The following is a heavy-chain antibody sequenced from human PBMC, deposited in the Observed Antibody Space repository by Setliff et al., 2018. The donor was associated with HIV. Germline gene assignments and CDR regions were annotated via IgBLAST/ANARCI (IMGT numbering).Heavy chain of an antibody. V-gene: IGHV4-4*02. CDR3: ARGRTQWPNYNYFDP. CDR1: GGSISSNW. D-gene: IGHD6-19*01. CDR2: IYHSGST. J-gene: IGHJ5*02. Sequence: KSSETLSLTCAVSGGSISSNWWSWVRQSPGKGLEWIGEIYHSGSTHYNPSLQSRVTISVDTSKNHFSLKLSSVTAADTAVYYCARGRTQWPNYNYFDPWGLGTLVTVSS.